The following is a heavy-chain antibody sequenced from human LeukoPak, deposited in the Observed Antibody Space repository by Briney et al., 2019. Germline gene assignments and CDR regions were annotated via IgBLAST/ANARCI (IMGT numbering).Heavy chain of an antibody. Sequence: GGSLRLSCAASGFTFSSYGMHWVRQAPGKGLEWVAVIWYDGSNKYYADSVKGRFTISRDNSKNTLYLQMNSLRAEDTAVYYCAKFLTFYYGSGSYFLHYGMDVWGQGTTVTVSS. CDR3: AKFLTFYYGSGSYFLHYGMDV. CDR2: IWYDGSNK. V-gene: IGHV3-33*06. D-gene: IGHD3-10*01. CDR1: GFTFSSYG. J-gene: IGHJ6*02.